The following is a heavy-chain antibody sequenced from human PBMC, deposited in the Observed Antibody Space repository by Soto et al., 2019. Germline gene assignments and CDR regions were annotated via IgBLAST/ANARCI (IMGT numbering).Heavy chain of an antibody. CDR1: GCPLNQHW. CDR2: IYPGDSDA. J-gene: IGHJ3*02. D-gene: IGHD6-19*01. V-gene: IGHV5-51*01. CDR3: ARQGDMAATPADAFDI. Sequence: PGEAPKIYLKGSGCPLNQHWIAWGLDMPGKGLEWMGIIYPGDSDARYSPSFAGQVTISVDKSITTAYLHWSSLEASDSAVYYCARQGDMAATPADAFDIWGQGTLVTVSS.